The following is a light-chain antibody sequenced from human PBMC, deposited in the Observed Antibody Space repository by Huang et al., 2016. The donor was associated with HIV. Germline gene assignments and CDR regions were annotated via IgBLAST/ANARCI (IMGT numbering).Light chain of an antibody. CDR2: GAS. V-gene: IGKV3-15*01. Sequence: EIVLTQSPATLSVSPGERATLSCRASQSVSSNLPWFQQKPGQAPRLLIYGASTRATGIPARFSGTGSGTAFTLTISSLQSEDFAVYFCQQYNDWYTFGQGTKLEI. J-gene: IGKJ2*01. CDR3: QQYNDWYT. CDR1: QSVSSN.